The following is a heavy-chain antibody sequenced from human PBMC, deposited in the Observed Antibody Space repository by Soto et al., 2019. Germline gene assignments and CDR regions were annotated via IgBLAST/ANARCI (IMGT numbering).Heavy chain of an antibody. V-gene: IGHV1-3*01. Sequence: ASVKVSCKASEYTFTNYALHWVRQAPGQRLEWMGWINAGNGNTKYSQKFQGRVTITRDTSASTAYMELSSLRSEDTAVYYCARATGYSSGSPDWGQGTLVTVSS. CDR3: ARATGYSSGSPD. D-gene: IGHD6-19*01. CDR2: INAGNGNT. CDR1: EYTFTNYA. J-gene: IGHJ4*02.